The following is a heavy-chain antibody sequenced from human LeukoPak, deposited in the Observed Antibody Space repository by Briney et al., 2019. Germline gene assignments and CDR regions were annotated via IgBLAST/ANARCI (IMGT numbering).Heavy chain of an antibody. CDR2: FDPEDGET. V-gene: IGHV1-24*01. J-gene: IGHJ6*03. CDR3: ATSPKDYMDV. CDR1: GYTLTELS. Sequence: GASVKVSFKVSGYTLTELSMHWVRQAPGKGREWMGGFDPEDGETIYAQKFQGRVTMTEDTSTDTAYMELSSLRSEDTAVYYCATSPKDYMDVWGKGTTVTVSS.